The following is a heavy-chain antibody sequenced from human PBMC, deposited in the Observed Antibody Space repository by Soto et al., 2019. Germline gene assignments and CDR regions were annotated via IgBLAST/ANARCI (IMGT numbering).Heavy chain of an antibody. J-gene: IGHJ4*02. CDR3: ARARDVFLWFGELSLFDY. D-gene: IGHD3-10*01. CDR2: IYYSGST. CDR1: GGSISSGDYY. V-gene: IGHV4-30-4*01. Sequence: PSETLSLTCTVSGGSISSGDYYWSWIRQPPGKGLEWIGYIYYSGSTYYNPSLKSRVTISVDTSKNQFSLKLSSVTAADTAVYYCARARDVFLWFGELSLFDYWDQGTLVTVSS.